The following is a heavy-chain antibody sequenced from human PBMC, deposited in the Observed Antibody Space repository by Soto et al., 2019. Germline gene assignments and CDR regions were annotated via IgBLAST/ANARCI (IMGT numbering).Heavy chain of an antibody. CDR2: IKTKTDGGTT. V-gene: IGHV3-15*05. J-gene: IGHJ4*02. CDR3: GVTLDA. Sequence: GGSLRLSCAASGFTFSNAWMSWVRQAPGKGLEWVGRIKTKTDGGTTDYAAPVKGRFTISRDDSKSVAYLQMNSLRDDDTARYYCGVTLDAWGPGTQVTVSS. D-gene: IGHD3-16*02. CDR1: GFTFSNAW.